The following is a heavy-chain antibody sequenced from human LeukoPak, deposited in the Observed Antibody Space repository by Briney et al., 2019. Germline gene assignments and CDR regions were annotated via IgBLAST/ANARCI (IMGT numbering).Heavy chain of an antibody. CDR1: GFTFSSYW. Sequence: GGSLRLSCAASGFTFSSYWMSWVRQTPGKGQEWVANIKQDGSEKYYVDSVKGRFTISSDNAKNSLHLQMNSLRAEDTAVYYCARDRYRGSYDYWGQGTLVTVSS. J-gene: IGHJ4*02. CDR2: IKQDGSEK. V-gene: IGHV3-7*01. CDR3: ARDRYRGSYDY. D-gene: IGHD1-26*01.